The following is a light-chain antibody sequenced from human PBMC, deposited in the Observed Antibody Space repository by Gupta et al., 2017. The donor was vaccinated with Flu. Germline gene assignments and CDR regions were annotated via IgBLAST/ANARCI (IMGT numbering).Light chain of an antibody. J-gene: IGKJ1*01. Sequence: DIQTTQSPSTLSASVGDRVTITCRASQSISTWLAWYQQKPGKAPNLLIYKASNLESGVPSRFSGSGSGTEFTLTISSLQPDDFATYYCQQYNDYPWTFGQGTKVEIK. CDR2: KAS. V-gene: IGKV1-5*03. CDR1: QSISTW. CDR3: QQYNDYPWT.